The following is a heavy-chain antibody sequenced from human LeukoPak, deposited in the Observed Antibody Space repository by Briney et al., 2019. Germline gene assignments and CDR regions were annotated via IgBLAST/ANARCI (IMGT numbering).Heavy chain of an antibody. V-gene: IGHV4-59*08. J-gene: IGHJ2*01. CDR2: IYYSGST. CDR3: ARRVGILNWYFDL. Sequence: PSETLSLTCTVSGGSISSYYWSWIRQPPGKGLEWIGYIYYSGSTNYNPSLKSRVTISVDTSKNQFSLKLSSVTAADTAVYYCARRVGILNWYFDLWGRGTLVTVSS. D-gene: IGHD1-20*01. CDR1: GGSISSYY.